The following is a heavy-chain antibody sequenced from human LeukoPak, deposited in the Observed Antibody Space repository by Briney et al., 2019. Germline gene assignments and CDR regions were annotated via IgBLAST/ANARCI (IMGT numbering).Heavy chain of an antibody. CDR2: IYSSVST. J-gene: IGHJ4*02. Sequence: PSETLFLTCTVSGGSISSNAYYWAWIRQPPGKGLEWIGSIYSSVSTYYNPSLKSRVTISVDTSKNQFSLKLSSVTAADTAVYYCARGQGPLGRWLQYFDYWGQGTLVTVSS. CDR1: GGSISSNAYY. V-gene: IGHV4-39*07. CDR3: ARGQGPLGRWLQYFDY. D-gene: IGHD5-24*01.